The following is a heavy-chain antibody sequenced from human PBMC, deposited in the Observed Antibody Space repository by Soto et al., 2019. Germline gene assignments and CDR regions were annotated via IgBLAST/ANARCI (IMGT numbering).Heavy chain of an antibody. V-gene: IGHV4-59*01. CDR3: ARDYYYDSRGYPGAYYYGMDV. J-gene: IGHJ6*02. D-gene: IGHD3-22*01. CDR1: GGSFSSYY. Sequence: SETLSLTCTVSGGSFSSYYWSWIRQPPGKGLEWIGHIYYSGRTNYNPSLKSRVTISGDTSKNQLSLKLSSVTAADTAVYYCARDYYYDSRGYPGAYYYGMDVWGQGTAVTVSS. CDR2: IYYSGRT.